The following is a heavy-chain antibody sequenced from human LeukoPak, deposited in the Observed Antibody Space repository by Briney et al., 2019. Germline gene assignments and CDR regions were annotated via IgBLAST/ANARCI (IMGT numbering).Heavy chain of an antibody. J-gene: IGHJ4*02. CDR1: GYSISNGYY. CDR3: ARGAEYYAIWRGYAAYSDY. Sequence: SETLSLTCTVSGYSISNGYYWGWIRQSPREGLEWVGSVSHRGSTYYNPSLRSRVTISVDRSKQKFSLKLTSVTAADTAVYFCARGAEYYAIWRGYAAYSDYWGQGISVTVSS. D-gene: IGHD3-3*01. CDR2: VSHRGST. V-gene: IGHV4-38-2*02.